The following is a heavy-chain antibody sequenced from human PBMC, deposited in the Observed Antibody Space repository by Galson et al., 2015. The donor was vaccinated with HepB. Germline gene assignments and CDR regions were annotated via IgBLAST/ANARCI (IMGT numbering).Heavy chain of an antibody. J-gene: IGHJ4*02. CDR1: GYTFTSYG. Sequence: SVKVSCKASGYTFTSYGISWVRQAPGQGLEWMGWICAYNGNTNYAQKLQGRVTMTTDTSTSTAYMELRSLRSDDTAVYYCAREVEGGGSYGYYFDYWGQGTLVTVSS. D-gene: IGHD1-26*01. V-gene: IGHV1-18*04. CDR3: AREVEGGGSYGYYFDY. CDR2: ICAYNGNT.